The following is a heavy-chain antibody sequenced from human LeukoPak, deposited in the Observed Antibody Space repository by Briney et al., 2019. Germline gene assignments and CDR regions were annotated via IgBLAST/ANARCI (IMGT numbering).Heavy chain of an antibody. CDR2: IIPIFGTT. CDR3: ATSPLDWLLFGTYY. V-gene: IGHV1-69*13. D-gene: IGHD3-9*01. Sequence: GASVKVSCKASGYTFTSYYMHWVRQAPGQGLEWMGGIIPIFGTTNYAQKFQGRVTITADESTSTAYMELSSLRSEDTAVYYCATSPLDWLLFGTYYWGQGTLVTVSS. CDR1: GYTFTSYY. J-gene: IGHJ4*02.